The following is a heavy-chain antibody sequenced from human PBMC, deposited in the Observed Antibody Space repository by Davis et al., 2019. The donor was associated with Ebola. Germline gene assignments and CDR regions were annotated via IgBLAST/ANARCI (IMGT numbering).Heavy chain of an antibody. J-gene: IGHJ4*02. Sequence: PGGSLRLSCAASGFTFSNFWMHWVRQVPGKGLVWVSRIDTHGSITNYADSVKGRFTISRDNVKNTLYLQMDSLRAEDTAVYYCAKDFGGPVDSWGQGTLVTVSS. CDR1: GFTFSNFW. D-gene: IGHD3-3*01. CDR2: IDTHGSIT. V-gene: IGHV3-74*01. CDR3: AKDFGGPVDS.